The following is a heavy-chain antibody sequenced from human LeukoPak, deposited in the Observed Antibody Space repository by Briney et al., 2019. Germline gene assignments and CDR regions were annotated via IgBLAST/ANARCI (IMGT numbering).Heavy chain of an antibody. J-gene: IGHJ5*02. CDR2: ISGSGGST. V-gene: IGHV3-23*01. D-gene: IGHD3-9*01. Sequence: GGSLRLSCAASGFTFSTFAMTWVRQAPGKRLEWVSLISGSGGSTYYADSVKGWFTISRDNSKNTLYLQMNSLRAEDTAVYYCAKVSDDILTGYHNWFDPWGQGTLVTVSS. CDR3: AKVSDDILTGYHNWFDP. CDR1: GFTFSTFA.